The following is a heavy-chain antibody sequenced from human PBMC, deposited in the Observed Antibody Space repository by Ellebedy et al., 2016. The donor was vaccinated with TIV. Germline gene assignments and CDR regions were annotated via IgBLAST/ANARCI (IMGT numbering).Heavy chain of an antibody. J-gene: IGHJ6*02. D-gene: IGHD1-26*01. CDR2: IYSGGST. CDR1: GFTFSGYA. Sequence: GESLKISCAASGFTFSGYAMSWVRQAPGKGLEWVSVIYSGGSTYYADSVKGRFTISRDNSRSTLYLQMNSLRAEDSAVYYCAKDMVFGDGKWEIDVWGQGTTVTVSS. V-gene: IGHV3-23*03. CDR3: AKDMVFGDGKWEIDV.